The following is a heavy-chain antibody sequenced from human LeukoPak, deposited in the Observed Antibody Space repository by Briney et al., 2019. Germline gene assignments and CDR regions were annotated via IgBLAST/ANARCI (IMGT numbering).Heavy chain of an antibody. Sequence: ASVTVSCKGSGYTLTSYGISWVRQPPGQGLEWMGWISSYNDKTNYAHKLQGRVTMTTDTSTSTACMELRSLRADDSAVYYCATSPPGIDYYYGMDVWGQGTTVTVSS. D-gene: IGHD1-1*01. CDR1: GYTLTSYG. CDR2: ISSYNDKT. V-gene: IGHV1-18*01. CDR3: ATSPPGIDYYYGMDV. J-gene: IGHJ6*02.